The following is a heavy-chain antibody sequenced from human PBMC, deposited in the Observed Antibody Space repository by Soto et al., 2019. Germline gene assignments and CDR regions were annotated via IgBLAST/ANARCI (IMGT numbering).Heavy chain of an antibody. CDR3: AAERLLYAMGG. CDR2: IVVGSGDT. J-gene: IGHJ6*02. V-gene: IGHV1-58*01. CDR1: GFTFSSSS. Sequence: QMQLVQSGPEVRKPGTSVKFSCKDSGFTFSSSSVQWVRQARGQRLEWIGWIVVGSGDTNYAQKLQERVTITRDMSTITAYMDRSSLSSEDTAFYYGAAERLLYAMGGWGQGTTVNVSS.